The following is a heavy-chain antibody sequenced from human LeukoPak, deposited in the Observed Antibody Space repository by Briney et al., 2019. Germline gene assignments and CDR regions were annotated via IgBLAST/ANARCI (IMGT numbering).Heavy chain of an antibody. D-gene: IGHD3-22*01. Sequence: SETLSLTCTVSGGSISSSSYYWGWIRQPPGKGLEWIGSIYYSGSTYYNPSLKSRVTISVDTSKNQFSLKLSSVTAADTAVYYCARGRYYYDSSGSKFDYWGQGTLVTVSS. CDR2: IYYSGST. CDR1: GGSISSSSYY. CDR3: ARGRYYYDSSGSKFDY. V-gene: IGHV4-39*01. J-gene: IGHJ4*02.